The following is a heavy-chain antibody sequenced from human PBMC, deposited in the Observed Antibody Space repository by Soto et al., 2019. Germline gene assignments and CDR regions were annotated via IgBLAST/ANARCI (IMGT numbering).Heavy chain of an antibody. CDR3: ARTLYYDLSGGYYFDY. Sequence: KPSETLSLTCTVSGGSISSYYWSWIRQPPGKGLEWIGYIYYSGSTNYNPSLKSRVTISVDTSKNQFSLKLSSVTAADTAVYYCARTLYYDLSGGYYFDYWGQGTLVTVSS. V-gene: IGHV4-59*01. CDR1: GGSISSYY. D-gene: IGHD3-3*01. J-gene: IGHJ4*02. CDR2: IYYSGST.